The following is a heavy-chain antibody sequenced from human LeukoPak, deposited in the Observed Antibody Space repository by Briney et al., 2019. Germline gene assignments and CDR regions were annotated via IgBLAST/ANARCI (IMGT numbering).Heavy chain of an antibody. CDR2: ISSSSGTI. CDR3: ARAPTDDYSDYAFDY. Sequence: PGGSLRLSCAASGFTFSTYSMNWVRQAPGKGLEWLSYISSSSGTIYYADSVKGRFTISRDNANNSLYLQMNSLRAEDTAVYYCARAPTDDYSDYAFDYWGQGTLVTVSS. D-gene: IGHD4-11*01. J-gene: IGHJ4*02. V-gene: IGHV3-48*04. CDR1: GFTFSTYS.